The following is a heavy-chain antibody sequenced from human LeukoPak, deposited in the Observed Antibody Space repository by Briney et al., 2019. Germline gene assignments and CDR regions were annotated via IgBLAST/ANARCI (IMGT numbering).Heavy chain of an antibody. CDR2: INHSGST. CDR3: ARGHSSSWYDFDY. V-gene: IGHV4-34*01. D-gene: IGHD6-13*01. J-gene: IGHJ4*02. CDR1: GGSISSYY. Sequence: PSETLSLTCTVSGGSISSYYWSWIRQPPGKGLEWIGEINHSGSTNYNPSLKSRVTISVDTSKNQFSLKLSSVTAADTAVYYCARGHSSSWYDFDYWGQGTLVTVSS.